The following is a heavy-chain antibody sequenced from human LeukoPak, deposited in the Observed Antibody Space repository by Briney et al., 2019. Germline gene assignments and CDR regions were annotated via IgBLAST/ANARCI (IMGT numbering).Heavy chain of an antibody. CDR3: AREYYDFWSGYSFGAHDY. D-gene: IGHD3-3*01. CDR1: GFTFSSYA. Sequence: GRSLRLSCAASGFTFSSYAMHWVRQAPGKGLEWVAVISYDGSNKYYADPVKGRFTISRDNSKNTLYLQMNSLRAEDTAVYYCAREYYDFWSGYSFGAHDYWGQGTLVTVSS. CDR2: ISYDGSNK. V-gene: IGHV3-30-3*01. J-gene: IGHJ4*02.